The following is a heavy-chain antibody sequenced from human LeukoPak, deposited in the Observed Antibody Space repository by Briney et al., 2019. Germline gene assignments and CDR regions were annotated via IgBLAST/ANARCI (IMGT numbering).Heavy chain of an antibody. Sequence: GGSLRLSCAASGFTFSSYAMHWVRQAPGKGLEWVAVISYDGSNKYYADSVKGRFTISRDNSKNTLYLQMNSLRAEDTAVYYCARVRLTYGSGPYYGMDVWGQGTTVTVSS. CDR2: ISYDGSNK. CDR3: ARVRLTYGSGPYYGMDV. D-gene: IGHD3-10*01. J-gene: IGHJ6*02. CDR1: GFTFSSYA. V-gene: IGHV3-30*04.